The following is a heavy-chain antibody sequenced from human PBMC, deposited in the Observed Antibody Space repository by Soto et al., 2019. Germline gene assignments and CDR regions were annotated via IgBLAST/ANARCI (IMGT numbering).Heavy chain of an antibody. CDR2: IXDSXXSX. D-gene: IGHD6-19*01. CDR3: AKDKPAAGSQWLVPI. CDR1: GFTFSSCA. V-gene: IGHV3-23*01. Sequence: GSLRRSCVASGFTFSSCAMTCVRQAPGMGLQWVSAIXDSXXSXXXXXSXXGRFTISRDNSKNTLYLQLNSLGAEDTAVYYCAKDKPAAGSQWLVPIWGRGTLVPVSS. J-gene: IGHJ4*02.